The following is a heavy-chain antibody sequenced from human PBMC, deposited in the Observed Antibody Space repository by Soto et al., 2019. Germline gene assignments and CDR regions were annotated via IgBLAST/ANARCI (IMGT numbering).Heavy chain of an antibody. CDR3: ARDPGFWSGYYIRDYYYYMDV. CDR1: GFTFSDYY. Sequence: GGSLRLSCAASGFTFSDYYMSWIRQAPGKGLEWVSYISSSGSTIYYADSVKGRFTISRDNAKNSLYLQMNSLRAEDTAVYYCARDPGFWSGYYIRDYYYYMDVWGKGTTVTVSS. D-gene: IGHD3-3*01. CDR2: ISSSGSTI. J-gene: IGHJ6*03. V-gene: IGHV3-11*01.